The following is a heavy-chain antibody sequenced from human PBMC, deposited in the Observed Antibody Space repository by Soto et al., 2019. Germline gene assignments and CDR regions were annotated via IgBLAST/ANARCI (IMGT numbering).Heavy chain of an antibody. CDR1: GFTFSDNI. CDR3: LGGIGYSYGYHAFDL. V-gene: IGHV3-30-3*01. J-gene: IGHJ3*01. Sequence: LRLSCAASGFTFSDNILHWVRQAPGKGLEWLAFISADGDTKYYADSVKGRFTISRDNSKNTLYLQMNSLRREDTSVYYCLGGIGYSYGYHAFDLWGQGTMVTVSS. CDR2: ISADGDTK. D-gene: IGHD5-18*01.